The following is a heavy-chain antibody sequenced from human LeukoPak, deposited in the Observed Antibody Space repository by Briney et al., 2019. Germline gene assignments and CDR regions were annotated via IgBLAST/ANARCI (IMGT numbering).Heavy chain of an antibody. Sequence: SETLSLTCTVSGGSISSYYWSWIRQPAGKGLEWIGRIYTSGSTNYNPSLKSRVTMSVDTSKNQFSLKLSSVTAADTAVYYCARVSQGGVPAATPYYYYYYMDVWGKGTTVTISS. CDR3: ARVSQGGVPAATPYYYYYYMDV. D-gene: IGHD2-2*01. CDR2: IYTSGST. CDR1: GGSISSYY. J-gene: IGHJ6*03. V-gene: IGHV4-4*07.